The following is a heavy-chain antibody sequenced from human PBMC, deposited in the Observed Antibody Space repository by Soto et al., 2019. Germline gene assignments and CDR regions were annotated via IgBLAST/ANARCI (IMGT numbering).Heavy chain of an antibody. V-gene: IGHV1-18*01. Sequence: QVQLVQSGDEVKKPGASVKVSCKASGYTFTNYRISWVRQAPGQGLEWMGWISTYNGNTNYAQKLQDRVTMTTDTYTGTAYMELVGLRSDDTAVYYCAIRDYAYNWFDPKGQGTLVTVYS. J-gene: IGHJ5*02. CDR1: GYTFTNYR. CDR2: ISTYNGNT. CDR3: AIRDYAYNWFDP. D-gene: IGHD4-17*01.